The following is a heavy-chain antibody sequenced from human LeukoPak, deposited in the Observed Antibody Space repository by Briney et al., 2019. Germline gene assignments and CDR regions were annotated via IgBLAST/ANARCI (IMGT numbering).Heavy chain of an antibody. CDR3: ARVPADLAVAFDY. D-gene: IGHD6-19*01. Sequence: ASVKVSCTASGYTFTGYYMHWVRQAPGQGLEWMGRINPNSGGTNYAQKFQGRVTMTRDTSISTAYMELSRLRSDDTAVYYCARVPADLAVAFDYWGQGTLVTVSS. CDR1: GYTFTGYY. V-gene: IGHV1-2*06. J-gene: IGHJ4*02. CDR2: INPNSGGT.